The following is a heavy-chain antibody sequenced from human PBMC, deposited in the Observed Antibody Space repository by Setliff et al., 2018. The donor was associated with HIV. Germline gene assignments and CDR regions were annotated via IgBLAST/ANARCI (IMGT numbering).Heavy chain of an antibody. J-gene: IGHJ4*02. CDR1: KFTFSTYS. CDR2: ISPRTTYI. V-gene: IGHV3-21*01. CDR3: ASSPGTVFGVVILNPRFDS. D-gene: IGHD3-3*01. Sequence: GESLKISCAASKFTFSTYSVNWVRQAPGKGLEWVSPISPRTTYIYYADSVKGRFTISRDDAKNSLYLQMNSLRAEDTAVYYCASSPGTVFGVVILNPRFDSWGQGTLVTVSS.